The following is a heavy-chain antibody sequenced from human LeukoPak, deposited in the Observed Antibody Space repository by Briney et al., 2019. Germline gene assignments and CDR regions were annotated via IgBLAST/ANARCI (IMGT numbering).Heavy chain of an antibody. J-gene: IGHJ6*03. CDR1: GYTFTSYG. CDR3: ARDREYSSSSRPNYYYYYMDV. CDR2: ISAYNGNT. Sequence: GASVKVSCKASGYTFTSYGISWVRQAPGQGLEWMGWISAYNGNTNYAQKLQGRVTMTTDTSTSTAYMELRSLRSDDTAVYYCARDREYSSSSRPNYYYYYMDVWGKGTTVTVSS. D-gene: IGHD6-6*01. V-gene: IGHV1-18*01.